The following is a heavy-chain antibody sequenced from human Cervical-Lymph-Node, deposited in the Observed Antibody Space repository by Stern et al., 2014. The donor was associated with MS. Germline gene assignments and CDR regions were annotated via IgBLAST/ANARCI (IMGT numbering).Heavy chain of an antibody. CDR3: VRDPEALDY. CDR2: IRSSGTPI. D-gene: IGHD1-14*01. CDR1: GFTFSSYS. Sequence: DVQLVESGGGLVQPGGSLRLSCAASGFTFSSYSMNWVRQAPGKGLEWVSYIRSSGTPIYYADSVKGRFTISRDNAKNSLYLQMNSLRAEDTAVYYCVRDPEALDYWGQGTLVTVSS. V-gene: IGHV3-48*01. J-gene: IGHJ4*02.